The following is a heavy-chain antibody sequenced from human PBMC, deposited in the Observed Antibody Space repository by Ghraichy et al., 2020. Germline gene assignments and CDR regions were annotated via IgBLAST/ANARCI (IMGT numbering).Heavy chain of an antibody. CDR1: GGSISSSSYY. J-gene: IGHJ3*02. CDR3: ARHLYFYDSSAYYSDAFDI. V-gene: IGHV4-39*01. CDR2: VYYSGST. Sequence: SETLSLTCAVSGGSISSSSYYWGWIRQPPGKGLEWVGSVYYSGSTYYNPSLKSRVTISVDTSKNQFSLKLSSVTAADTAVYYCARHLYFYDSSAYYSDAFDIWGQGTMVTVSS. D-gene: IGHD3-22*01.